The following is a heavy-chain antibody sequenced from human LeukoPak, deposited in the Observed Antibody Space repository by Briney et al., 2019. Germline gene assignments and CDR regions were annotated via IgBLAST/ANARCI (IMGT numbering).Heavy chain of an antibody. V-gene: IGHV3-30*18. J-gene: IGHJ4*02. CDR1: GFTFSSYG. D-gene: IGHD2-15*01. Sequence: GRSLRLSCAASGFTFSSYGMHWVRQAPGKGLEWVAVISYDGSNKYYADSVKGRFTISRDNSKNTLYLQMNSLRAEDTAVYYCAKDESCSGGSCYPDYWGQGTLVTVSS. CDR3: AKDESCSGGSCYPDY. CDR2: ISYDGSNK.